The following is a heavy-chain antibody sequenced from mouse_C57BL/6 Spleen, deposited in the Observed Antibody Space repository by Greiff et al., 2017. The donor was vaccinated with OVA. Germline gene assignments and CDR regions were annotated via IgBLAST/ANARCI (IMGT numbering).Heavy chain of an antibody. CDR3: ARRGLRRVYFDY. D-gene: IGHD2-4*01. CDR2: INPNNGGT. J-gene: IGHJ2*01. V-gene: IGHV1-18*01. CDR1: GYTFTDYN. Sequence: EVKLMESGPELVKPGASVKIPCKASGYTFTDYNMDWVKQSHGKSLEWIGDINPNNGGTNYNQKFKGKATLTVDKSSSTAYMELRSLTSEDTAVYYCARRGLRRVYFDYWGQGTTLTVSS.